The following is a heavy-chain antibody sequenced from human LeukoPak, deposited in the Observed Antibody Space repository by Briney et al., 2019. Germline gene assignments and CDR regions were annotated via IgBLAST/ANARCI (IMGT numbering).Heavy chain of an antibody. CDR1: GFILTSYA. V-gene: IGHV3-23*01. D-gene: IGHD3-3*01. CDR2: ISGSGRST. Sequence: GGSLRLSCAGSGFILTSYAMSWGRQAPGRGLEGVSSISGSGRSTYYADSVKGRFTISRDSSKNTLYLQMNSLRAEDTAVYYCAKDAMVVGVSGSWGQGTLVTVSS. CDR3: AKDAMVVGVSGS. J-gene: IGHJ5*02.